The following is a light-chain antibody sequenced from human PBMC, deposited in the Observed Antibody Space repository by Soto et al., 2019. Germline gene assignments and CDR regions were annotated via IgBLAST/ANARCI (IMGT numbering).Light chain of an antibody. CDR2: NNE. CDR1: SFNIGNHG. Sequence: QSVLPQPPSVSAAPGQRVTISCSGGSFNIGNHGVNWYLQIPGKPPKVVIYNNEFLSSGVSDRFSGSKSGTSASLAISRLQSEDEGDYFCLAWDSSLNGYVFGTGTKLTVL. V-gene: IGLV1-36*01. CDR3: LAWDSSLNGYV. J-gene: IGLJ1*01.